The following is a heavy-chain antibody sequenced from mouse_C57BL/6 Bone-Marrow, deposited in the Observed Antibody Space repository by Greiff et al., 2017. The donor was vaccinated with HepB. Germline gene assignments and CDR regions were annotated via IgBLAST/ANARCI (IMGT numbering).Heavy chain of an antibody. J-gene: IGHJ2*01. CDR3: ARIYSDYDEGAFYY. V-gene: IGHV1-63*01. Sequence: QVQLQQSGAELVRPGTSVKMSCKASGYTFTNYWIGWAKQRPGHGLEWIGDIYPGGGYTNYNEKFKGKATLTADKSSSTAYMQFSSLTSEDSAISFCARIYSDYDEGAFYYWGQGTTLTVSS. CDR2: IYPGGGYT. D-gene: IGHD2-4*01. CDR1: GYTFTNYW.